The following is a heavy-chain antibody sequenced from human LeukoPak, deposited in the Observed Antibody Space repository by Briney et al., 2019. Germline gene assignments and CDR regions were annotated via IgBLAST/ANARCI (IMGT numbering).Heavy chain of an antibody. Sequence: RGSLRLSCAASVFTVSSNYMSWVRQAPAKGLEWVAVIYSGGSTYYADSVKGRFTISRHNSKNTLYLQMNSLRAEDTAVYYCARQVAVFDWGPTFDYWGQGNLVTVSS. CDR1: VFTVSSNY. V-gene: IGHV3-53*04. J-gene: IGHJ4*02. CDR3: ARQVAVFDWGPTFDY. CDR2: IYSGGST. D-gene: IGHD3-9*01.